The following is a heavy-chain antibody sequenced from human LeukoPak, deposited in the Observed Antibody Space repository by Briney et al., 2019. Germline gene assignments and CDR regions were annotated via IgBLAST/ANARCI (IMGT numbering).Heavy chain of an antibody. CDR1: GFTFDDYA. D-gene: IGHD2-15*01. CDR2: ISWNSGSI. J-gene: IGHJ6*02. V-gene: IGHV3-9*01. Sequence: GRSLRPSCAASGFTFDDYAMHWVRQAPGKGLEWVSGISWNSGSIGYADSVKGRFTISRDNAKNSLYLQLNSLRAEDTALYYCAKAPRIYYYYYGMDVWGQGTTVTVSS. CDR3: AKAPRIYYYYYGMDV.